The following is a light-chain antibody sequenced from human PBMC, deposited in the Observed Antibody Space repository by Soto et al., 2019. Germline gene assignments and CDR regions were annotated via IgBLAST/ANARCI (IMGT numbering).Light chain of an antibody. V-gene: IGKV3-20*01. CDR3: LQFIPSPRT. J-gene: IGKJ1*01. CDR2: GAV. CDR1: PSVSGRN. Sequence: DIVLTQSPDILSLSPGERATLSCRASPSVSGRNVAWYQHRPGQSPRLLIYGAVHRATGISERFTGSGSGTDFTLAISRLEPEDSAVYYCLQFIPSPRTFGQGTKVEIK.